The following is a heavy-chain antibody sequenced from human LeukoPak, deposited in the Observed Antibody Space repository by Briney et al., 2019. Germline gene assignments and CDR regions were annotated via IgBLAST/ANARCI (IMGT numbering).Heavy chain of an antibody. J-gene: IGHJ5*02. V-gene: IGHV1-46*01. D-gene: IGHD1-26*01. Sequence: ASVKVSCKASGYTFTDYFMHWVRQAPGQGLEWMGLINPTGGSTGYAQKFQGRVTMTRDMSTSTDYMELSSLRSEDTAIYYCARDNSVGDNAWWFDPWGQGTLVTVSS. CDR1: GYTFTDYF. CDR3: ARDNSVGDNAWWFDP. CDR2: INPTGGST.